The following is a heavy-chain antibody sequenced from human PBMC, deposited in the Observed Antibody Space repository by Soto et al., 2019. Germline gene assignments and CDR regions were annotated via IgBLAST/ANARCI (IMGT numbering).Heavy chain of an antibody. Sequence: QLQLQESGSGLVKPSQTLSLTCAVSGGSISSGGYSWSWIRQPPGKGLEWIGYIYHSGSTYYNPSLRSRVTISVDRSKNQFSLKLSSVTAAQTSVYYRAAGGGLPRYYWGQGTLVTVSS. CDR3: AAGGGLPRYY. J-gene: IGHJ4*02. V-gene: IGHV4-30-2*01. CDR1: GGSISSGGYS. CDR2: IYHSGST. D-gene: IGHD1-26*01.